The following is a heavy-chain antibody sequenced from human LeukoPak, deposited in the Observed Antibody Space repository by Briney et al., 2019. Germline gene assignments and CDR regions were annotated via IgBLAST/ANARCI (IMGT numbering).Heavy chain of an antibody. CDR3: ARGIQLWLRRYYYYMDV. Sequence: SETLSLTCTVSGGSISSYYWSWIRQPPGKGLEWIGEINHSGSTNYNPSLKSRVTISVDTSRNQFSLKLSSVTAADTAVYYCARGIQLWLRRYYYYMDVWGKGTTVTVSS. V-gene: IGHV4-34*01. J-gene: IGHJ6*03. CDR2: INHSGST. D-gene: IGHD5-18*01. CDR1: GGSISSYY.